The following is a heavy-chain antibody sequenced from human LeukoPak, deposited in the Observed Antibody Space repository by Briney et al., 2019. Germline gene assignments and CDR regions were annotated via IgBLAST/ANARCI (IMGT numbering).Heavy chain of an antibody. Sequence: GASVKVSCKASGYTFTGYYMHWVRQAPGQGLEWMGWINPNSGGTNYAQKFQGRVTMTRDTSISTAYMELSRLGSGDTAVYYCASYYSSSFGRREPFDPWGQGTLVTVSS. CDR2: INPNSGGT. CDR1: GYTFTGYY. V-gene: IGHV1-2*02. J-gene: IGHJ5*02. CDR3: ASYYSSSFGRREPFDP. D-gene: IGHD6-13*01.